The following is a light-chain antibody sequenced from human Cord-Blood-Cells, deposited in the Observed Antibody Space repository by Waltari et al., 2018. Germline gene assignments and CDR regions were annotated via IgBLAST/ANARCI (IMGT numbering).Light chain of an antibody. CDR2: DAS. CDR3: QQYNSSPYT. CDR1: QSISSW. J-gene: IGKJ2*01. V-gene: IGKV1-5*01. Sequence: DIQMTQSPSTLSASVGARVTITCRASQSISSWLAWYQQKPGKAPKLLIYDASSLESGVPSRFSGSGSGTEFTLTISSLQPDDFATYYCQQYNSSPYTFGQGTKLEIK.